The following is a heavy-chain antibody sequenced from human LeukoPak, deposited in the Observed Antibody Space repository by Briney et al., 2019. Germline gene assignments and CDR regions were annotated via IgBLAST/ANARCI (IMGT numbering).Heavy chain of an antibody. D-gene: IGHD6-25*01. J-gene: IGHJ6*03. V-gene: IGHV3-48*01. Sequence: GGSLRLSCAASGFTFSSCTMNWVRQPPGKGLEWVSNIGTSSTTIYYADSVKGRFTISRVNAKNSLYLQMNSLRADDTAVYYCARFAAGGSYYYYMDVWGKGTTVTVSS. CDR2: IGTSSTTI. CDR1: GFTFSSCT. CDR3: ARFAAGGSYYYYMDV.